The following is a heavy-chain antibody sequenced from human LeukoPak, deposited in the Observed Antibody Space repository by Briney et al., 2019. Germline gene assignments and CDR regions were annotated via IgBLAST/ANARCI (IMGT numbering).Heavy chain of an antibody. D-gene: IGHD3-9*01. CDR3: ARLTLDILTGYYYFDY. CDR1: GYSFTSYW. Sequence: GGSLKISCKGSGYSFTSYWIGWVRQMPGKGLEWMGIIYPGDSDTRYSPSFQGQVTISADKSISTAYLQWSSLKASDTAMYYCARLTLDILTGYYYFDYWGQGTLVTVSS. J-gene: IGHJ4*02. V-gene: IGHV5-51*01. CDR2: IYPGDSDT.